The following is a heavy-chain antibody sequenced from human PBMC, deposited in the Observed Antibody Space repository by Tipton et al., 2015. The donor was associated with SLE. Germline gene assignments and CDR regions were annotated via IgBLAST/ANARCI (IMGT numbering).Heavy chain of an antibody. J-gene: IGHJ6*03. CDR2: LRFDASQK. V-gene: IGHV3-30*02. Sequence: SLRLSCAASGFTFSTYVMHWVRQAPGKGLESVALLRFDASQKYYSDSVKGRFIISRDNTNNTLYLEMNSLRAEDTAVYYCARAGIPPYYYYYMDVWGKGTTVTVSS. D-gene: IGHD6-13*01. CDR3: ARAGIPPYYYYYMDV. CDR1: GFTFSTYV.